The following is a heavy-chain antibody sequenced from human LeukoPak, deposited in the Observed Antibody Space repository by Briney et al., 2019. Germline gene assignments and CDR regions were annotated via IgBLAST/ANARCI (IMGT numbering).Heavy chain of an antibody. J-gene: IGHJ6*03. CDR2: IYTSGST. Sequence: PSETLSLTCTVSGGSISSYYWSWIRQPPGKGLEWIGYIYTSGSTNYNPSLKSRVTISVDTSKNQSSLKLSSVTAADTAVYYCARLHEGYSYGYGYYYYMDVWGKGTTVTVSS. V-gene: IGHV4-4*09. CDR1: GGSISSYY. D-gene: IGHD5-18*01. CDR3: ARLHEGYSYGYGYYYYMDV.